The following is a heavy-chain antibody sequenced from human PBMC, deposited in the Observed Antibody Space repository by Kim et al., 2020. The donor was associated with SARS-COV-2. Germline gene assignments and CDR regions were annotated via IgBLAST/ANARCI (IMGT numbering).Heavy chain of an antibody. Sequence: TYYADPVKGRFTISRDNSKNTLYVQMNGLRAEDTAVYYCAKVPAAYYFDSWGQGTLVAVSS. CDR3: AKVPAAYYFDS. V-gene: IGHV3-23*01. J-gene: IGHJ4*02. D-gene: IGHD2-2*01. CDR2: T.